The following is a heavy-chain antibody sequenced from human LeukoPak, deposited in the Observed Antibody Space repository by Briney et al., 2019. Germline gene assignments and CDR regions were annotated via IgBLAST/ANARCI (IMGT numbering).Heavy chain of an antibody. CDR2: IYYSGST. CDR3: ARTPSYSSSHTSGFDY. J-gene: IGHJ4*02. CDR1: GGSISSYY. V-gene: IGHV4-59*08. Sequence: PSETLSLTCTVSGGSISSYYWSWIRQPPGKGLEWIGYIYYSGSTNYNPSLKSRVTISVDTSKNQFSLKLSSVTAADTAVYYCARTPSYSSSHTSGFDYWGQGTLVTVSS. D-gene: IGHD6-13*01.